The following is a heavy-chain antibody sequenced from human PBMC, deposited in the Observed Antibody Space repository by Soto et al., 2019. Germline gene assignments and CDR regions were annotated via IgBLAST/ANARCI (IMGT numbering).Heavy chain of an antibody. J-gene: IGHJ4*02. D-gene: IGHD3-10*01. CDR3: ARDRAPLGEMGMGY. CDR1: GFTFSSYS. Sequence: EVQLVESGGGLVQPGGSLRLSCAASGFTFSSYSMNWVRQAPGKGLEWVSYISSSSSTIYYADSVKGRFTISRDNAKNSRYLQMNSLRDEDTAVYYCARDRAPLGEMGMGYWGQGTLVTVSS. CDR2: ISSSSSTI. V-gene: IGHV3-48*02.